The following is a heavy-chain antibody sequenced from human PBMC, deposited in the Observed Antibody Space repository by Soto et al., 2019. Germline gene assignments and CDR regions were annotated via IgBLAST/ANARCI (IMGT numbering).Heavy chain of an antibody. J-gene: IGHJ4*02. Sequence: PSETLSLTCTVSGGSVSSGSYYWSWIRQPPGKGLEWIGYIYYSGSTNYNPSLKSRVTISVDTSKNQFSLKLSSVTAADTAVYYCARALTIFGVVIMDRYYFDYWGQGTLVTVSS. CDR2: IYYSGST. V-gene: IGHV4-61*01. CDR1: GGSVSSGSYY. D-gene: IGHD3-3*01. CDR3: ARALTIFGVVIMDRYYFDY.